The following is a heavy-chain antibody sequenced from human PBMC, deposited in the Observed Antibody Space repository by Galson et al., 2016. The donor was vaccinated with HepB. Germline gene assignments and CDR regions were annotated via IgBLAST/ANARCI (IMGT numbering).Heavy chain of an antibody. CDR2: IYYSGST. CDR3: AREKYYSGAGSYHDY. J-gene: IGHJ4*02. Sequence: SETLSLTCLVSGGSVSSDSFYWGWFRQTPEKGLEWIGTIYYSGSTYYNPSLKSRLTMSVDTSKNQFSLKLNSVSAADTSIYFCAREKYYSGAGSYHDYWGQGTLVTVSS. V-gene: IGHV4-39*02. CDR1: GGSVSSDSFY. D-gene: IGHD3-10*01.